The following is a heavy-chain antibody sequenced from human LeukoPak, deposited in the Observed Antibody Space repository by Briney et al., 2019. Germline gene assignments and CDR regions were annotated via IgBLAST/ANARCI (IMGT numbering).Heavy chain of an antibody. V-gene: IGHV4-59*01. CDR1: GGSISGFY. D-gene: IGHD3-3*01. CDR3: ARSSRYDLLHS. CDR2: IFYTGST. Sequence: PSETLSLTCSVSGGSISGFYWTWIRQPPGRGLEWIGYIFYTGSTNYNPSLKSRVTMSVDTSKNQLSLNLSSLTAADTAVYYCARSSRYDLLHSWGQGTLVTVSS. J-gene: IGHJ4*02.